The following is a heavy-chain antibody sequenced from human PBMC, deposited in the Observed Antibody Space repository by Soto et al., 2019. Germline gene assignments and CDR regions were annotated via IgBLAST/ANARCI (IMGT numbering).Heavy chain of an antibody. J-gene: IGHJ4*02. D-gene: IGHD3-22*01. CDR1: GFTFSSYD. CDR2: IGTAGDT. V-gene: IGHV3-13*04. CDR3: ASARPDSSGYPFDY. Sequence: EVQLVESGGGLVQPGGSLRLSCAATGFTFSSYDMHWVRQATGKGLEWVSAIGTAGDTYYPGSVKGRFTISRENAKNSLYLQMNSLRAGDTAVYYCASARPDSSGYPFDYWGQGTLVTVSS.